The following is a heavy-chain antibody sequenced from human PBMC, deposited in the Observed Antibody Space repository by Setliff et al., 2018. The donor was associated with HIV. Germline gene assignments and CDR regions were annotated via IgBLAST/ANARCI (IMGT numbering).Heavy chain of an antibody. V-gene: IGHV4-61*02. CDR1: GGSISSGSYY. CDR3: ARDHIVVVPAAISYYSYGMDV. J-gene: IGHJ6*02. D-gene: IGHD2-2*01. Sequence: LSLTCTVSGGSISSGSYYWSWIRQPAGKGLEWIGRIYTSGSTNYNPSLKSRVTISVDTSKNQFSLKLSSVTAADTVVYYCARDHIVVVPAAISYYSYGMDVWGQGTTVTAP. CDR2: IYTSGST.